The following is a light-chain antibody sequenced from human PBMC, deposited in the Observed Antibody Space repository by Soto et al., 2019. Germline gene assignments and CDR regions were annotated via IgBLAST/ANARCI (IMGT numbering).Light chain of an antibody. J-gene: IGKJ3*01. CDR1: QSVSSSY. CDR3: RHYSSSPRDFS. V-gene: IGKV3-20*01. CDR2: GAS. Sequence: EIVLTQSPATLSLSPGERATLSCRASQSVSSSYLAWYQQRPGQAPRLLIFGASYRATGIPDRFSGSGSGTDFTLTISRWEPKDFAVYYCRHYSSSPRDFSFGPGTKVDSK.